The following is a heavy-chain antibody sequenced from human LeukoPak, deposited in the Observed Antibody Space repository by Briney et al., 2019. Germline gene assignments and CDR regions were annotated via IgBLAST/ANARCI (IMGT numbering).Heavy chain of an antibody. J-gene: IGHJ3*02. Sequence: PSQTLSLTCTVSGGSISSGSYYWSWIRQPPGKGLEWIGYIYYSGSTNYNPSLKSRVTISVDTSKNQFSLKLSSVTAADTAVYYCAAGYSPDAFDIWGQGTMVTVSS. D-gene: IGHD2-21*01. CDR2: IYYSGST. V-gene: IGHV4-61*01. CDR3: AAGYSPDAFDI. CDR1: GGSISSGSYY.